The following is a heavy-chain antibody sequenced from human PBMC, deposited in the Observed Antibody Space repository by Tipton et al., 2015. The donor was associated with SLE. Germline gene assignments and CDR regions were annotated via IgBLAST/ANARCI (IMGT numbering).Heavy chain of an antibody. CDR1: GFTFSRET. D-gene: IGHD3-9*01. V-gene: IGHV3-23*01. CDR2: ISTSGDVT. CDR3: TKGLTDHKVFDI. Sequence: GSLRLSCAASGFTFSRETMRWVRQAPGKGLEWVSSISTSGDVTYYEDSVKGRFTVSRDNSKNTLFLQMNSLRAEDTAIYYCTKGLTDHKVFDIWGQGTMVTVSS. J-gene: IGHJ3*02.